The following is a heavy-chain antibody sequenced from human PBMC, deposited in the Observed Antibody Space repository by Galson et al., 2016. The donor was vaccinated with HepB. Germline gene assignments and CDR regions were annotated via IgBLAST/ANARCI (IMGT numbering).Heavy chain of an antibody. CDR3: AKGRRVATADDMDV. V-gene: IGHV3-23*01. CDR1: GFTFSTYA. D-gene: IGHD1-1*01. CDR2: ISASGGST. J-gene: IGHJ6*04. Sequence: SLRLSCAASGFTFSTYAMSWVRQAPGKGLEWVSGISASGGSTYYADSVKGRLTISRDNSKNTLYVQMNSLRADDTALYYCAKGRRVATADDMDVWGKGTKVTVSS.